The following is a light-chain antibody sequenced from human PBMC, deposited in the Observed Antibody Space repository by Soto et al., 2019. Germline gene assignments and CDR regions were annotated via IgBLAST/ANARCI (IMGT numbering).Light chain of an antibody. CDR1: SSDVGTYNY. J-gene: IGLJ2*01. CDR3: CSYAGGYTRAV. Sequence: QSVLTQLRSVTGPAGQSVSISCSGTSSDVGTYNYVSWYQEHPGKDPKLMIYDVSKRPSGVPDRFSGSKSGNTASLTISGLKVEDEADNYNCSYAGGYTRAVLSGGTKVTVL. V-gene: IGLV2-11*01. CDR2: DVS.